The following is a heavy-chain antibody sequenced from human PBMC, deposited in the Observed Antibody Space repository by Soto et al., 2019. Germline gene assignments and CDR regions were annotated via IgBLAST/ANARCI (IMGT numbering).Heavy chain of an antibody. J-gene: IGHJ5*02. V-gene: IGHV4-59*01. D-gene: IGHD6-19*01. CDR1: GGSISSYY. Sequence: LSLTCTVSGGSISSYYWSWIRQPPGKGLEWIGYIYYSGSTNYNPSLKSRVTISVDTSKNQFSLKLSSVTAADTAVYYCARGIAVAGGGVFWFDPWGQGTLVTVSS. CDR2: IYYSGST. CDR3: ARGIAVAGGGVFWFDP.